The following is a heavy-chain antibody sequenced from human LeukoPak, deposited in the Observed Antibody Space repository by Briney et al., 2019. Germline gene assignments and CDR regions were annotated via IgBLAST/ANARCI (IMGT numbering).Heavy chain of an antibody. CDR1: GDSMRTYY. Sequence: TSDTLSLTCTVSGDSMRTYYWTWIRQPPGKGLEGIGYYFYSRSANISSSLKSRISISVDTSKNQFSLKLDSVTTADTAVYYCARRLVGAIDVFDIWGQGTMVTVSS. V-gene: IGHV4-59*07. J-gene: IGHJ3*02. CDR2: YFYSRSA. D-gene: IGHD1-26*01. CDR3: ARRLVGAIDVFDI.